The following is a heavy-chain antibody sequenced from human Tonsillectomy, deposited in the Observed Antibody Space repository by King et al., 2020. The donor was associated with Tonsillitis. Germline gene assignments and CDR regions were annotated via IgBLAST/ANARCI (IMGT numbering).Heavy chain of an antibody. V-gene: IGHV3-11*01. J-gene: IGHJ4*02. CDR3: ARVPSGSIIDY. CDR1: RFMFSDHY. CDR2: ISSSGSSK. Sequence: VQLVESGGGLVKPGGSLRLSCAASRFMFSDHYMSWIRQAPGKGLEWISYISSSGSSKYYADSVNGRFTVSMDNAKKSLYLQMNSLRAEDTAVYYCARVPSGSIIDYWGRGTLVTVSS. D-gene: IGHD3-22*01.